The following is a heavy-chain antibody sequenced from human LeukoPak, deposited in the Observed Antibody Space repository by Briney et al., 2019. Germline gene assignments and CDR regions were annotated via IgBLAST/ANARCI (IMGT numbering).Heavy chain of an antibody. CDR1: GFTFSSYA. V-gene: IGHV3-23*01. CDR3: AKNLYCGGGSCYPSALGMDV. J-gene: IGHJ6*02. Sequence: GGSLRLSCAASGFTFSSYAMSWVRQAPGKGLEWVSSISGSGNRTYYADSMKGRFTISRDNSKNTLFLQMNSLRAEDTAVYYCAKNLYCGGGSCYPSALGMDVWGQGTTVTVSS. D-gene: IGHD2-15*01. CDR2: ISGSGNRT.